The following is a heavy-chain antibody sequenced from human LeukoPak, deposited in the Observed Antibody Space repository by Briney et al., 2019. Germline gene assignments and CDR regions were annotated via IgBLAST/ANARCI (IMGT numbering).Heavy chain of an antibody. V-gene: IGHV3-30*03. J-gene: IGHJ4*02. CDR1: GFTFSNAW. D-gene: IGHD3-22*01. Sequence: GGSLRLSCAASGFTFSNAWMSWVRQAPGKGLEWVAVISYDGSNKYYADSVKGRFTISRGNSKNTLYLQMNSLRAEDTAVYYCARAPHYYDSSGYQDYWGQGTLVTVSS. CDR2: ISYDGSNK. CDR3: ARAPHYYDSSGYQDY.